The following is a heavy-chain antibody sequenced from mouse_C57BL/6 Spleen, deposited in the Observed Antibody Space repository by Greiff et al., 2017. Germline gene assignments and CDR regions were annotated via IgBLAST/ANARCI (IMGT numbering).Heavy chain of an antibody. CDR3: ARGRLRREGYAMDY. V-gene: IGHV1-61*01. J-gene: IGHJ4*01. CDR1: GYTFTSYW. D-gene: IGHD2-4*01. Sequence: QVQLQQPGAELVRPGSSVKLSCKASGYTFTSYWMDWVKQRPGQGLEWIGNIYPSDSETHYNQKFKDKATLTVDKSSSTAYMQLSSLTSEDSAVYYCARGRLRREGYAMDYWGQGTSVTVSS. CDR2: IYPSDSET.